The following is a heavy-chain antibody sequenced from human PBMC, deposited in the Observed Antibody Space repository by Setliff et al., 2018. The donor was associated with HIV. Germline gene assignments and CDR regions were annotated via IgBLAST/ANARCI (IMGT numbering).Heavy chain of an antibody. V-gene: IGHV4-34*01. CDR3: ASPASGGSSGQYHY. CDR2: INYSGST. J-gene: IGHJ4*02. Sequence: SETLSLTCAVYGGSFSGYYLSWIRQSPGKGLEWIGEINYSGSTNYNPSLKSRVTISVDTSKNQFSLKLSSVTAADKAVYYCASPASGGSSGQYHYWGQGTLVTVSS. D-gene: IGHD6-19*01. CDR1: GGSFSGYY.